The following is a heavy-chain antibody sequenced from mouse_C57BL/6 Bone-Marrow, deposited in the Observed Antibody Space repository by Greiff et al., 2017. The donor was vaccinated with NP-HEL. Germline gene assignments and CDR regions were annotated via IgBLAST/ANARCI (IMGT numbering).Heavy chain of an antibody. Sequence: VQLQQSGAELVRPGASVKLSCTASGFDIKDDYMHWVKQRPEQGLEWIGWIDPENGDTEYASKFQGKATITADTSSNTAYLQLSSLTSEDTAVYYCTRGWLLRYAMDYWGQGTSVTVSS. J-gene: IGHJ4*01. CDR3: TRGWLLRYAMDY. V-gene: IGHV14-4*01. CDR1: GFDIKDDY. D-gene: IGHD2-3*01. CDR2: IDPENGDT.